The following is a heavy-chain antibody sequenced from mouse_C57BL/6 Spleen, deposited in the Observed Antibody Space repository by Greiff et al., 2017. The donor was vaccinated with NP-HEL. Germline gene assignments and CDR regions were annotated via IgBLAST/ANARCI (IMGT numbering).Heavy chain of an antibody. J-gene: IGHJ2*01. V-gene: IGHV1-82*01. Sequence: QVQLKQSGPELVKPGASVKISCKASGYAFSSSWMNWVKQRPGKGLEWIGRIYPGDGDTNYNEKFKGKATLTADKSSSTAYMQLSSLTSEDSAVYFCAKITTVVDFDYWGQGTTLTVSS. CDR2: IYPGDGDT. CDR3: AKITTVVDFDY. D-gene: IGHD1-1*01. CDR1: GYAFSSSW.